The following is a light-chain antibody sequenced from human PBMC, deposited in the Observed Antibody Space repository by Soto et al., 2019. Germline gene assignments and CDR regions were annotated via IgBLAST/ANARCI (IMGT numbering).Light chain of an antibody. CDR3: QQSHNLPLS. Sequence: DIQMTQSPSSLSASVGDRVTITCQASQDIDNYLNWYQQKPGKAPRLLIYDSSTLQTGVPSRFSGSGSGTDFTFAISSLQPEDIATYYCQQSHNLPLSLGGGTKVDI. V-gene: IGKV1-33*01. J-gene: IGKJ4*01. CDR2: DSS. CDR1: QDIDNY.